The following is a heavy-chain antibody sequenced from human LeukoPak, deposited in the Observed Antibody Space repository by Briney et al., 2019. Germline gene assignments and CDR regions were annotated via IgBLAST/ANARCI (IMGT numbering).Heavy chain of an antibody. CDR3: ARGEYDGAGYLDC. J-gene: IGHJ4*02. CDR2: IWYDGGNK. D-gene: IGHD4/OR15-4a*01. CDR1: GFTFNTCG. V-gene: IGHV3-33*01. Sequence: PGGSLRLSCAASGFTFNTCGMHWVRQAPGKGLEWVAVIWYDGGNKYYADSVKGRFTISRDNSKNTLYPQMNSLRAEDTAVYYCARGEYDGAGYLDCWGQGTPVSVSS.